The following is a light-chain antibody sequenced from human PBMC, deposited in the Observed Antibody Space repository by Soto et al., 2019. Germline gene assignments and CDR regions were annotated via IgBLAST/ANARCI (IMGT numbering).Light chain of an antibody. CDR3: SSYAAGKNFYFV. CDR1: SSDVGGYNY. CDR2: EVT. V-gene: IGLV2-8*01. J-gene: IGLJ3*02. Sequence: QSALTQPPSASGSPGQSVTISCTGTSSDVGGYNYVSWYQQYPGRAPKLMIYEVTKRPSGVPDRFSGSKSGNTASLTVSGLQAEYEADYYCSSYAAGKNFYFVFGGGTKVTVL.